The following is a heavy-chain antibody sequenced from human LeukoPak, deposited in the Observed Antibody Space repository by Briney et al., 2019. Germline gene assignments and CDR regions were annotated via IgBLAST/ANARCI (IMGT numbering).Heavy chain of an antibody. Sequence: PGGSLRLSCAASGFTFSSYWMSWVRQAPGKGLEWEANIKQDGSEKYYVDSVKGRFTISRDNAKNSLYLQMNSLRAEDTAVYYCARACSIVVVPAAILGNWFDPWGQGTLVTVSS. V-gene: IGHV3-7*01. J-gene: IGHJ5*02. CDR1: GFTFSSYW. CDR2: IKQDGSEK. D-gene: IGHD2-2*02. CDR3: ARACSIVVVPAAILGNWFDP.